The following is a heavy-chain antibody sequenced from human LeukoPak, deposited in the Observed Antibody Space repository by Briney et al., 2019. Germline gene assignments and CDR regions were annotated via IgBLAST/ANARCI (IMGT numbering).Heavy chain of an antibody. D-gene: IGHD6-13*01. V-gene: IGHV3-23*01. CDR3: AKDLSSSWNYFDY. J-gene: IGHJ4*02. CDR2: ISGSGGST. CDR1: GFTFSSYA. Sequence: GGSLRLSCAASGFTFSSYAMNWVRQAPGNGLEWVSGISGSGGSTYYADSVKGRVTISRDNSKNTLYLQMNSLRAEDTAVYYCAKDLSSSWNYFDYWGQGTLVTVSS.